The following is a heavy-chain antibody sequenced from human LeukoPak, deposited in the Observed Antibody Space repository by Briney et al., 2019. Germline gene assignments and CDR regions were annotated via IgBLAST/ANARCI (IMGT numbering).Heavy chain of an antibody. CDR2: ISSSGSTI. CDR1: GFTFSSYS. D-gene: IGHD1-14*01. CDR3: ANLKPPAPDGLDI. V-gene: IGHV3-48*01. Sequence: GGSLRLSCAASGFTFSSYSMNWVRQAPGKGLEWVSYISSSGSTIYYAGSVKGRFTISRDNAQNSLYLQLNSLRAEDTAVYYCANLKPPAPDGLDIWGQGTLITVSS. J-gene: IGHJ3*02.